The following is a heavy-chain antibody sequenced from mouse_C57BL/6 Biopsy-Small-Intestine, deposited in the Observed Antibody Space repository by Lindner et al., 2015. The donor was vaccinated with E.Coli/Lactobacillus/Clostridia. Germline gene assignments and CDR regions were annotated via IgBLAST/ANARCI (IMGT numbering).Heavy chain of an antibody. CDR1: GYTFTSYT. CDR2: INPSSGYT. D-gene: IGHD2-2*01. V-gene: IGHV1-4*01. CDR3: ARLWLGKVYYFDY. J-gene: IGHJ2*01. Sequence: VQLQESGAELARPGASVKMSCRASGYTFTSYTMHWVKQRPGQGLEWIGYINPSSGYTKYNQKFKDKATLTADKSSSTAYMQLSSLTSEDSAVYYCARLWLGKVYYFDYWGQGTTLTVSS.